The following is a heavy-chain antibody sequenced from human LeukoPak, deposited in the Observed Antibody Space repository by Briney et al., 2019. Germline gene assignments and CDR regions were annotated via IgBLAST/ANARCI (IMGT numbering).Heavy chain of an antibody. Sequence: SETLSLTCTVSGGSISSGGYYWSWIRQHPGKGLEWIGYIYYSGSTYYNPSLKSRVTISVDRSKNQFSLKLSSVTAADTAVYYCARGNSGYERGRFDYWGQGTLVTVSS. CDR2: IYYSGST. D-gene: IGHD5-12*01. CDR3: ARGNSGYERGRFDY. J-gene: IGHJ4*02. V-gene: IGHV4-31*03. CDR1: GGSISSGGYY.